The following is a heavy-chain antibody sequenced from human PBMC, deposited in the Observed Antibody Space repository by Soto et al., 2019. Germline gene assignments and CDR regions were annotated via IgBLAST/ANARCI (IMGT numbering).Heavy chain of an antibody. CDR2: AYYRSKWYI. CDR1: GDSVSSDSAA. Sequence: QTLSLTCVISGDSVSSDSAAWNWIRQSPSRGLEWLGRAYYRSKWYIEYAPSVNSRITINPDTSKNQLSLKLSSVTAADTAVYYCARGFKESYCSGGSCQGPPSYGMDVWGQGTTVTVSS. J-gene: IGHJ6*02. CDR3: ARGFKESYCSGGSCQGPPSYGMDV. V-gene: IGHV6-1*01. D-gene: IGHD2-15*01.